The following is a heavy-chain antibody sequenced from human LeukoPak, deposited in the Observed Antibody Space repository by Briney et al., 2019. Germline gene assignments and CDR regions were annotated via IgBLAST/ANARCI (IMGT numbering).Heavy chain of an antibody. J-gene: IGHJ4*02. V-gene: IGHV3-9*01. D-gene: IGHD2-2*01. CDR1: GFTFDDHA. Sequence: GGSLRLSCAVSGFTFDDHAMHWVRQVPGKGLEWVSGINWNSDSIGYADSVKGRFTTSRDNAKNSLYLQMNSLRAEDTAVYYCARSLGYCSSTSCYGFDYWGQGTLVTVSS. CDR2: INWNSDSI. CDR3: ARSLGYCSSTSCYGFDY.